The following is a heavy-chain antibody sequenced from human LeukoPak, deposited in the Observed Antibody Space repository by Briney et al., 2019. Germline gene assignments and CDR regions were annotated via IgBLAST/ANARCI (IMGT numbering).Heavy chain of an antibody. Sequence: AGGSLRLSCTASGFAFRNYAMAWVRQSPGKGLEGVAAIGSDYDRVHEDSVKGRFTISRDNSKNTLYLQMDNLRVEDTAVYFCAKSAGVATIYFDSWGQGAQVTVSS. CDR2: IGSDYDR. CDR3: AKSAGVATIYFDS. D-gene: IGHD5-12*01. V-gene: IGHV3-23*01. CDR1: GFAFRNYA. J-gene: IGHJ4*02.